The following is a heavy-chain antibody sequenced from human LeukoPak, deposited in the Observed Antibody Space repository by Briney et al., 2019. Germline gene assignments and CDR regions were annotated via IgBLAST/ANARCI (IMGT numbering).Heavy chain of an antibody. V-gene: IGHV3-30*04. CDR1: GFTFGNYA. CDR2: ISYDGNKK. J-gene: IGHJ4*02. CDR3: ATDDDAGDYRLDY. D-gene: IGHD4-17*01. Sequence: GGSLRLSCAASGFTFGNYAMHWVRQAPGKGLEWVAVISYDGNKKYYADSVKGRFTISKDNSKNALYLQMNTLRADDTALYYCATDDDAGDYRLDYWGQGTLVTVSS.